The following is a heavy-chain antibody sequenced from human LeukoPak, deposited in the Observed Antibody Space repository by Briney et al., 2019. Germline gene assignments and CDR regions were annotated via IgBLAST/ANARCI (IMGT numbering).Heavy chain of an antibody. CDR2: ISWNSGSI. Sequence: PGGSLRLSCAASGFTFSSYSMNWVRQAPGKGLEWVSGISWNSGSIGYADSVKGRFTISRDNAKNSLYLHMNGLRAEDTALYYCATPRDYWGQGTLVTVSS. V-gene: IGHV3-9*01. CDR1: GFTFSSYS. CDR3: ATPRDY. J-gene: IGHJ4*02.